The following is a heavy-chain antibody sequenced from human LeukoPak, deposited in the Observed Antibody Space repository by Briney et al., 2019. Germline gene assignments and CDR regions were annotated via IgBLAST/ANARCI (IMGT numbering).Heavy chain of an antibody. Sequence: SETLSLTCTVSGGSISTYYWSWIRQPPGKGLEWIGYIYYSGSTNYNPSLKSRVTISVDTSKNQFSLKLSSVTAADTAVYYCARLAAAGPLYYFDYWGQGTLVTVSS. J-gene: IGHJ4*02. CDR2: IYYSGST. CDR1: GGSISTYY. D-gene: IGHD6-13*01. CDR3: ARLAAAGPLYYFDY. V-gene: IGHV4-59*12.